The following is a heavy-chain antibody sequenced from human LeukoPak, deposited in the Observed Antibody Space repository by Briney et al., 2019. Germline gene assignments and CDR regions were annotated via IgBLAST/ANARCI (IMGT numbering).Heavy chain of an antibody. J-gene: IGHJ3*02. CDR2: ISPSGGST. CDR3: ARSDTVSGCSSGWYSYDAFDI. D-gene: IGHD6-19*01. CDR1: GYTFTSYY. V-gene: IGHV1-46*01. Sequence: GASVKVSCKASGYTFTSYYMHWVRQAPGQGLEWMGIISPSGGSTSYAQKFQGRVTMTRDTSTSTVYMELSSLRSEDTAVYYCARSDTVSGCSSGWYSYDAFDIWGQGTMVTVSS.